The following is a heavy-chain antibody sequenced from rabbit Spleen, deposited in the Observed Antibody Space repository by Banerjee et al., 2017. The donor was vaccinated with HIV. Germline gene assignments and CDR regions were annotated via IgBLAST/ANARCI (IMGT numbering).Heavy chain of an antibody. V-gene: IGHV1S43*01. J-gene: IGHJ4*01. CDR1: GFSFSAYW. D-gene: IGHD6-1*01. CDR2: VYNGDGST. CDR3: ARYATFGYAAYAYAFTL. Sequence: QSLEESGGDLVKPGASLTLACTASGFSFSAYWMCWVRQAPGKGLELIACVYNGDGSTYHASWVNGRFTISRSTSLNTVDLKMTSLTAADTATYFCARYATFGYAAYAYAFTLWGPGTLVTVS.